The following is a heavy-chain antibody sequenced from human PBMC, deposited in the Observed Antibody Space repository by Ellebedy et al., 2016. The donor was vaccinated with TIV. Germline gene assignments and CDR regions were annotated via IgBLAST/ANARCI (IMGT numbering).Heavy chain of an antibody. V-gene: IGHV3-23*01. J-gene: IGHJ4*02. CDR2: INHSGGTT. Sequence: PGGSLRLSCAASGFTFSDYAMSWVRQAPGKGLEWVSAINHSGGTTYYADSVKGRFTISRDKSKNTLYLQMNSLRAEDTALYYCAKAVGRDFYDNSGSWASFDYWGQGTLVTVSS. CDR1: GFTFSDYA. CDR3: AKAVGRDFYDNSGSWASFDY. D-gene: IGHD3-22*01.